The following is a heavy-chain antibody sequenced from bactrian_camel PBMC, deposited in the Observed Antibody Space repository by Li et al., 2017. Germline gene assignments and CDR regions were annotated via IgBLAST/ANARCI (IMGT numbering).Heavy chain of an antibody. CDR1: GFTFSSYW. V-gene: IGHV3S1*01. CDR2: ISSGGGTT. D-gene: IGHD1*01. Sequence: VQLVESGGGSVQAGGSLRLSCTASGFTFSSYWIYWVRQAPGKGLEWVSAISSGGGTTAYVDSVKGRFAISRDNAKNTLYLQMNSLKPEDTAMYSCAADGRRLFGYCRESYAPFFSYWGQGTQVTVS. CDR3: AADGRRLFGYCRESYAPFFSY. J-gene: IGHJ6*01.